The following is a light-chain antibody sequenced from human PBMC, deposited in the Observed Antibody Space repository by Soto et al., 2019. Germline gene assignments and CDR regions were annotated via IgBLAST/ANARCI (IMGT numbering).Light chain of an antibody. V-gene: IGKV1-9*01. Sequence: IQLTQSPSSLSASVGDRVTITCRASQDIAIYLAWYQQKPGEAPKLLIYAASTLYGGVPSRFSGSGSGTDFALTITSLQAEDFATYYCQQYYSYPREFGQGTKVDIK. CDR3: QQYYSYPRE. CDR2: AAS. J-gene: IGKJ1*01. CDR1: QDIAIY.